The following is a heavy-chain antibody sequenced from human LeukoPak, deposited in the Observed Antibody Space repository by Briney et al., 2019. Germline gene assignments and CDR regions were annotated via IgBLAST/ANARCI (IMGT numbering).Heavy chain of an antibody. D-gene: IGHD3-10*01. CDR1: GDSISSGDYS. V-gene: IGHV4-30-2*01. J-gene: IGHJ5*02. Sequence: SQTLSLTCTVSGDSISSGDYSWSWIRQPSGKGLEWFGYIFHTGSSYYNPSLRSRVTISVDRSRNQFSLRLTSVTAADTAVYYCARELWFVNAPGSWLDPWGQGTLVTVSS. CDR2: IFHTGSS. CDR3: ARELWFVNAPGSWLDP.